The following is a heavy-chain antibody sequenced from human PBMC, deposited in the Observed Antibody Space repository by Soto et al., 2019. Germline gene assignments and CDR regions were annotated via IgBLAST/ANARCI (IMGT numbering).Heavy chain of an antibody. CDR1: GFTFSSYG. CDR3: AKDGGRGAAERSIGY. D-gene: IGHD6-13*01. CDR2: ISYDGSNK. Sequence: GGSLRLSCAASGFTFSSYGMHWVRQAPDKGLEWVAVISYDGSNKYYADSVKGRFTISRDNSKNTLYLQMNSLRAEDTAVYYCAKDGGRGAAERSIGYWGQGTLVTVSS. J-gene: IGHJ4*01. V-gene: IGHV3-30*18.